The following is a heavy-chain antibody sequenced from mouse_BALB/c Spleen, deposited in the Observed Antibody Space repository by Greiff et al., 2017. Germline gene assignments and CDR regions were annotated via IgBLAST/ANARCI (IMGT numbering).Heavy chain of an antibody. J-gene: IGHJ4*01. CDR2: IDPANGNT. CDR1: GFNIKDTY. D-gene: IGHD3-1*01. V-gene: IGHV14-3*02. Sequence: EVQLQQSGAELVKPGASVKLSCTASGFNIKDTYMHWVKQRPEQGLEWIGRIDPANGNTKYDPKFQGKATITADTSSNTAYLQLSSLTSEDTAVYYCARSKARAMMDYWGQGTSVTVSS. CDR3: ARSKARAMMDY.